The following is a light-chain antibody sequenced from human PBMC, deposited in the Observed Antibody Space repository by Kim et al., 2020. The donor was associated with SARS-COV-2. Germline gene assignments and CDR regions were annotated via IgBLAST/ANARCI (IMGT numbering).Light chain of an antibody. CDR3: QSYDSSLSGSVV. Sequence: RVTISCTGGSSNSGAGYDVHWYQQLPGTAPKLLIYGNSNRPSGVPDRFSGSKSGTSASLAITGLQAEDEADYYCQSYDSSLSGSVVFGGGTKLTVL. CDR2: GNS. CDR1: SSNSGAGYD. J-gene: IGLJ2*01. V-gene: IGLV1-40*01.